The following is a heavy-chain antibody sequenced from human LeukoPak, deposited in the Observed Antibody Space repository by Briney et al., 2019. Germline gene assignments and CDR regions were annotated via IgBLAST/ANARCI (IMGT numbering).Heavy chain of an antibody. D-gene: IGHD5-18*01. CDR1: GFTFSSYA. CDR3: AKERDTAMVGGAFDI. Sequence: PGRSLRLSCAASGFTFSSYAMHWVRQAPGKGLEWVAVISYDGSNKYYADSVKGRFTISRDNSKNTLYLQMNSLRAEDTAVYYCAKERDTAMVGGAFDIWGQGTMVTVSS. J-gene: IGHJ3*02. CDR2: ISYDGSNK. V-gene: IGHV3-30-3*02.